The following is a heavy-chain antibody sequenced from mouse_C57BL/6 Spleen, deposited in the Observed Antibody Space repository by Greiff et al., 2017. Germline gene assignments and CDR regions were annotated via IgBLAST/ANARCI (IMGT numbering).Heavy chain of an antibody. CDR2: IHPHSGST. J-gene: IGHJ2*01. V-gene: IGHV1-64*01. CDR1: GYTFTSYW. CDR3: ARGGRYYFDY. Sequence: VQLQQPGAELVKPGASVKLSCKASGYTFTSYWMPWVKQRPGQGLEWIGMIHPHSGSTNYNEKFKGKATLTVDKSSSTTYMQLSSLTSEDTAVYNCARGGRYYFDYWGQGTARTVSS. D-gene: IGHD3-3*01.